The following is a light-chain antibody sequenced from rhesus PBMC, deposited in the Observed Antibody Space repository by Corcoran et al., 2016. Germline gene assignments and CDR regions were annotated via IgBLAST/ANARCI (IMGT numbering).Light chain of an antibody. CDR1: QTVSIN. Sequence: EIVMTQSPATLSLSPGERATLSCRASQTVSINLAWYQQKPGQPPSLVIHGASSRATGIPARFIGIGSGKDFTLTNSSLEYEEFAVYYCQQYSTWPLTFGGGTKVEI. J-gene: IGKJ4*01. V-gene: IGKV3-42*02. CDR3: QQYSTWPLT. CDR2: GAS.